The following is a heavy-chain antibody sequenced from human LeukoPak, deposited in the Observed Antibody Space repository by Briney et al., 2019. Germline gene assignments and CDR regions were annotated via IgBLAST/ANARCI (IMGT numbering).Heavy chain of an antibody. D-gene: IGHD3-22*01. CDR3: ARDMYYYDSSGYPTDY. J-gene: IGHJ4*02. CDR2: IYSGGST. V-gene: IGHV3-66*01. CDR1: GFTFDRHA. Sequence: PGGSLRLSCAASGFTFDRHAMCWVRRAPGKGLEWVSVIYSGGSTYYADSVKSRFTISRDNSKNTLYLQMNSLRAEDTAVYYCARDMYYYDSSGYPTDYWGQGTLVPVSS.